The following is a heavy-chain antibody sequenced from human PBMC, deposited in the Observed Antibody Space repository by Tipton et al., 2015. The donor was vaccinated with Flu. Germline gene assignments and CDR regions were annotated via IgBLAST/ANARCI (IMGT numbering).Heavy chain of an antibody. Sequence: LRLSCTVSGGSISSGGYYWSWVRQHAGKGLEWIGYIYYSGSTYYNPSLKSRVTISVDTSKNQFSLKLSSVTAADTAVYYCARDGQLGYDSSGYYYPSRGMDVWGQGTTVTVSS. V-gene: IGHV4-31*03. CDR2: IYYSGST. D-gene: IGHD3-22*01. J-gene: IGHJ6*02. CDR3: ARDGQLGYDSSGYYYPSRGMDV. CDR1: GGSISSGGYY.